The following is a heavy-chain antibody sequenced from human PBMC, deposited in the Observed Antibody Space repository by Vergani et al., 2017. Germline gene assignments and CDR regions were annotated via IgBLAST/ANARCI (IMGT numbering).Heavy chain of an antibody. CDR3: AIPFYSSSWTWSGGPQKGY. CDR2: IIPIFGTA. D-gene: IGHD6-13*01. J-gene: IGHJ4*02. Sequence: QVQLVQSGAEVKKPGSSVKVSCKASGGTFSSYAISWVRQAPGQGLEWMGGIIPIFGTANYAQKFQGRVTITADESTSTAYMELSSLRSEDTAVYYWAIPFYSSSWTWSGGPQKGYWGQGTLVTVSS. V-gene: IGHV1-69*13. CDR1: GGTFSSYA.